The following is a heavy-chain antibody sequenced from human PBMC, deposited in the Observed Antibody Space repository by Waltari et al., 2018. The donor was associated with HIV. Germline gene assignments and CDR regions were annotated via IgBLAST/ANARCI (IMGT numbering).Heavy chain of an antibody. CDR1: GGAFVSCR. CDR2: AIPMVGTA. CDR3: ASARETMGVDFDS. D-gene: IGHD3-3*01. J-gene: IGHJ5*01. Sequence: QVHLVQSGAEVKKPGSSVKVSCKASGGAFVSCRLNWVRQAPGQGLEWVGRAIPMVGTANYARKFQGRVTITADKSTTTAYMELNGLRIDDTAVYYCASARETMGVDFDSWGQGTLVTVS. V-gene: IGHV1-69*08.